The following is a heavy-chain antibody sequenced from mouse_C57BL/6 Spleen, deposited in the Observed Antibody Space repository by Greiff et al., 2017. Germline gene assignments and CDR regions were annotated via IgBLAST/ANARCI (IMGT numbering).Heavy chain of an antibody. Sequence: QVQLQQSGAELVRPGASVKMSCKASGYTFASYNMHWVKQTTRQGLEWIGVIYPDNGDTTYNQKFKGKATLTVDKSSSTAYMQLSSLTSEDSAVYFCARGGNLAWFAYWGQGTLVTVSA. CDR2: IYPDNGDT. CDR3: ARGGNLAWFAY. CDR1: GYTFASYN. J-gene: IGHJ3*01. V-gene: IGHV1-12*01. D-gene: IGHD2-1*01.